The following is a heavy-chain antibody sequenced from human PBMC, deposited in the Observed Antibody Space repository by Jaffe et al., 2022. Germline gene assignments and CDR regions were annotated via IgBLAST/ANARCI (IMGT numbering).Heavy chain of an antibody. V-gene: IGHV1-2*06. CDR1: GYTFTGYY. CDR2: INPNSGGT. CDR3: ARDKGPIVVVPAAMGGPYYYYYYYMDV. Sequence: QVQLVQSGAEVKKPGASVKVSCKASGYTFTGYYMHWVRQAPGQGLEWMGRINPNSGGTNYAQKFQGRVTMTRDTSISTAYMELSRLRSDDTAVYYCARDKGPIVVVPAAMGGPYYYYYYYMDVWGKGTTVTVSS. J-gene: IGHJ6*03. D-gene: IGHD2-2*01.